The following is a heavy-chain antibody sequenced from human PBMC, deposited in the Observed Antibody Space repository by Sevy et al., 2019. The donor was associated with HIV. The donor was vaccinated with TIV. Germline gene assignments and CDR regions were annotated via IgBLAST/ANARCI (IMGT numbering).Heavy chain of an antibody. CDR3: TRLSLGADVDY. V-gene: IGHV3-7*03. Sequence: GGSLRLSCVASGFTFSSYWMKWVRQAPGKGLECVANIKYDGSQKSYVDSVKGRFTISRDNAKNSLYLQMNSLRAEDTVVYYCTRLSLGADVDYWGQGTLVTVSS. CDR1: GFTFSSYW. J-gene: IGHJ4*02. CDR2: IKYDGSQK.